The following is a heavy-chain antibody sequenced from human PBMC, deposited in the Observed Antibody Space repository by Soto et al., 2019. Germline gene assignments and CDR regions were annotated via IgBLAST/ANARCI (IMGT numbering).Heavy chain of an antibody. CDR3: AREGSHSYGYDYYYYGMDV. Sequence: KVSCKASGYTFTSYGISWVRQAPGQGLEWMGWISAYNGNTNYAQKLQGGVTMTTDTSTSTAYMELRSLRSDDTAVYYCAREGSHSYGYDYYYYGMDVWGQGTRSPSP. CDR1: GYTFTSYG. CDR2: ISAYNGNT. J-gene: IGHJ6*02. V-gene: IGHV1-18*04. D-gene: IGHD5-18*01.